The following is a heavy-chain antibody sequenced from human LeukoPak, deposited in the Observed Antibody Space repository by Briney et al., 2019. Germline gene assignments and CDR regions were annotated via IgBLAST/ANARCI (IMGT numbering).Heavy chain of an antibody. CDR3: SRSVTDYDLDS. J-gene: IGHJ4*02. Sequence: PGGSLRLSCAASGFTFSGSAMHWVRQASGKGLEWIGHIRSKAKNFATAYAASVNGRFTISRDDSKNMAYLQMNNLKTEDTAVYYCSRSVTDYDLDSWGQGTLVTVSP. CDR2: IRSKAKNFAT. V-gene: IGHV3-73*01. CDR1: GFTFSGSA. D-gene: IGHD4-17*01.